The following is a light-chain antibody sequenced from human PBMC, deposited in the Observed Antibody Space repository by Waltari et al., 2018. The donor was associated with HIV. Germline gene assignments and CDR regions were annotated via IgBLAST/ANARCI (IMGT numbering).Light chain of an antibody. CDR3: QSYDSSNQWV. V-gene: IGLV6-57*01. J-gene: IGLJ3*02. Sequence: NFMLAQPHSVSGSPGKTVTMSCTRSSGSIASNFVQWYRQRPDSSPTIVIYEDNQRPSGVPDRFSGCIDSSTNYASLTVSGLKPEDEADYSCQSYDSSNQWVFGGGTKLTVL. CDR2: EDN. CDR1: SGSIASNF.